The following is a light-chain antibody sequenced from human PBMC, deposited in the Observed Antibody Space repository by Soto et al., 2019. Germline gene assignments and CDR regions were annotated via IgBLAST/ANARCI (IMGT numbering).Light chain of an antibody. CDR1: QRIRTD. V-gene: IGKV1-39*01. CDR3: QQSYKNPHT. J-gene: IGKJ4*01. CDR2: VAS. Sequence: IQMTQSPSSLSASVGERVTITCRASQRIRTDLNWYQQRPGKAPKVLIYVASTLQTGVPSRFSGSSSGTEFNLTITSLQPEDFALYYCQQSYKNPHTFGGGTRVEIK.